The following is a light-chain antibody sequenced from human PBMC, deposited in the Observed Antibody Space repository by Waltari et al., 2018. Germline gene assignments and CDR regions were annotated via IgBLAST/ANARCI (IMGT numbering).Light chain of an antibody. CDR3: HSRDASGVGGA. V-gene: IGLV3-19*01. J-gene: IGLJ2*01. CDR1: SLRSYY. CDR2: DHN. Sequence: TQDPAVSVAVGQTVRITCQGDSLRSYYASWYQQRPGRAPILVMYDHNSRPSGVPDRFSGSSSDNTASLTITGALAEDEAYYYCHSRDASGVGGAFGGGTKLTVL.